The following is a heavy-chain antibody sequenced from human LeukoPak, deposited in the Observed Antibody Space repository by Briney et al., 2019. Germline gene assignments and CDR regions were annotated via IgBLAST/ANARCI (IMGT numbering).Heavy chain of an antibody. D-gene: IGHD3-16*01. CDR3: TKGGRIATAVDS. CDR2: ISWNSASI. CDR1: GFAFGDYP. J-gene: IGHJ4*02. V-gene: IGHV3-9*01. Sequence: TGRSLRLSCAASGFAFGDYPMNWVRQAPGKGLEWVATISWNSASIGYADSVKGQFTISRDNARTALYLQMNSLRDEDTAFYYCTKGGRIATAVDSWGQGTLVTVSS.